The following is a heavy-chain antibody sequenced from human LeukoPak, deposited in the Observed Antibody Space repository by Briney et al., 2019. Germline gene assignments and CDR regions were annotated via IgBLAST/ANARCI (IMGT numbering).Heavy chain of an antibody. Sequence: GGSLRLSCAASGFTFSTHGMHWVRQAPGKGLEWVAVISFDGRNKYYADSVKGRFTISRDNSKNTLYLQMNSLRAEDTAVHYCARDYSSHWSLDYWGQGTLVTVSS. CDR3: ARDYSSHWSLDY. J-gene: IGHJ4*02. CDR1: GFTFSTHG. D-gene: IGHD6-13*01. CDR2: ISFDGRNK. V-gene: IGHV3-30*03.